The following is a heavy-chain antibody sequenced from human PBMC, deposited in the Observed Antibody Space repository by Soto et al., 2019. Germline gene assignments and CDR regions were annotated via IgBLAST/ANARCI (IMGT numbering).Heavy chain of an antibody. V-gene: IGHV4-39*01. J-gene: IGHJ4*02. CDR2: IYYSGST. CDR3: ERGRGADYGDSFDY. CDR1: GGSISSSSYY. Sequence: PSETLSLTCTVSGGSISSSSYYWGWIRQPPGKGLEWIGSIYYSGSTYYNPSLKSRVTISVDTSKNQFSLKLSSVTAADTAVYYCERGRGADYGDSFDYGGQGTLVTV. D-gene: IGHD4-17*01.